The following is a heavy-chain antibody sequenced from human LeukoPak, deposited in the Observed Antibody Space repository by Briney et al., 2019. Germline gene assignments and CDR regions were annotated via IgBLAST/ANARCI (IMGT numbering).Heavy chain of an antibody. D-gene: IGHD3-10*01. V-gene: IGHV3-49*04. CDR3: TRGGNMVQGVNLGMDV. J-gene: IGHJ6*02. Sequence: GGSLRLSCTASGFTFGDYAMSWVRQAPGKGLEWVGFIRSKAYGGTTEYGASVKGRFTISRDDSKSIAYLQMNSLKTEDTAVYYGTRGGNMVQGVNLGMDVWGQGTTVTVSS. CDR1: GFTFGDYA. CDR2: IRSKAYGGTT.